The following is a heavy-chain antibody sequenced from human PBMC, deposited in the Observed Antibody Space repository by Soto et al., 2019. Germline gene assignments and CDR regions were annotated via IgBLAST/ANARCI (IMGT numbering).Heavy chain of an antibody. CDR3: ARDRGYYKEAMDV. CDR2: IKPDGSQK. V-gene: IGHV3-7*01. Sequence: SGSLRLSCEASGGTVSSYWRSWVHQAPGKGLEWVANIKPDGSQKWYGDSVKGRFTISRDNAKNSLYLQMNNLRAEDTAVYYCARDRGYYKEAMDVWGQGTTVTVSS. J-gene: IGHJ6*02. CDR1: GGTVSSYW. D-gene: IGHD3-3*01.